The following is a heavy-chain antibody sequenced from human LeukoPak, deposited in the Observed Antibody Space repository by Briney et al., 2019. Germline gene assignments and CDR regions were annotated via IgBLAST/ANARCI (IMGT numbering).Heavy chain of an antibody. J-gene: IGHJ4*02. CDR2: ISAYNGNT. D-gene: IGHD5-24*01. CDR1: GYTFTSYG. CDR3: ARENRDGDGYNLGFDY. Sequence: GASVKVSCKASGYTFTSYGISWVRQAPGQGLEWMGWISAYNGNTNYAQKLQGRVTMTTDTSTSTAYMELRSLRSDDTAVYYCARENRDGDGYNLGFDYWGQGTLVTVSS. V-gene: IGHV1-18*01.